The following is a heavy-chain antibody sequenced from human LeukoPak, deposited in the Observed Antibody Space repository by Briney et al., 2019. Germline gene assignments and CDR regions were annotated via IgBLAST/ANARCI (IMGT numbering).Heavy chain of an antibody. CDR3: ARDIFSLVTAIRWDAFDI. D-gene: IGHD2-21*02. J-gene: IGHJ3*02. CDR1: GYTFTGYY. V-gene: IGHV1-2*02. CDR2: INPNSGGT. Sequence: ASVKVSCKASGYTFTGYYMHWVRQAPGQGLEWMGWINPNSGGTNYAQKFQGRVTMTRDTSISTAYMELSRLRSDDTAVYYCARDIFSLVTAIRWDAFDIWGQGTMVTVSS.